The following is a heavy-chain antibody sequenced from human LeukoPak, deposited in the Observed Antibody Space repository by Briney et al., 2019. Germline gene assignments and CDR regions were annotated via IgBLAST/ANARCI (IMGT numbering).Heavy chain of an antibody. Sequence: GASVKVSCKASGYTFTGYYMHWVRQAPGQGLEWMGWINPNSGDANSAQKFQGRVTMTRDTSVSTAYMDLSSVTSDDTAVYFCARSAGHCSNGICFTDYYMDVWGRGTTLIVSS. CDR1: GYTFTGYY. J-gene: IGHJ6*03. V-gene: IGHV1-2*02. D-gene: IGHD2-8*01. CDR2: INPNSGDA. CDR3: ARSAGHCSNGICFTDYYMDV.